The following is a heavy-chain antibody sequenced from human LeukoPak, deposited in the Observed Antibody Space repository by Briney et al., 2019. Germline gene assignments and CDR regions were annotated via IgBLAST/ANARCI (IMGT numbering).Heavy chain of an antibody. CDR2: INHSGST. CDR3: ARVEYYYDSSGYFPENYYYYMDV. V-gene: IGHV4-34*01. D-gene: IGHD3-22*01. J-gene: IGHJ6*03. Sequence: SETLSLTCAVYGGSFSGYYWSWIRQPPGKGLEWIGEINHSGSTNYNPSLKSRVTISVDTSKNQFSLKLSSVTAADTAVYYCARVEYYYDSSGYFPENYYYYMDVWGKGTTVTISS. CDR1: GGSFSGYY.